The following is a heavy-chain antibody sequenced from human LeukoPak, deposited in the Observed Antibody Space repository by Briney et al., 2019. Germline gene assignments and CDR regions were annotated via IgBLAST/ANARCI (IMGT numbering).Heavy chain of an antibody. V-gene: IGHV1-69*04. J-gene: IGHJ6*02. CDR3: ARYEGLFPAGSGWYNYYYGMDV. CDR2: IIPILGIA. CDR1: GGTFSSYA. D-gene: IGHD6-19*01. Sequence: GASVKVSCKASGGTFSSYAISWVRQAPGQGLEWMGRIIPILGIANYAQKFQGRVMITADKSTSTAYMELSSLRSEDTAVYYCARYEGLFPAGSGWYNYYYGMDVWGQGTTVTVSS.